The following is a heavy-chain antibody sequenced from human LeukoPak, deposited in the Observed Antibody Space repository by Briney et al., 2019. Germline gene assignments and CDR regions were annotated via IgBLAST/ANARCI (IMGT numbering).Heavy chain of an antibody. D-gene: IGHD3-16*02. Sequence: SVKVSCKASGGTFSSCAISWVRQAPGQGLEWMGRIIPILGIANYAQKFQGRVTITADKSTSTAYMELSSLRSEDTAVYYCARELGLTFGGVIVYYYYYGMDVWGQGTTVTVSS. J-gene: IGHJ6*02. V-gene: IGHV1-69*04. CDR1: GGTFSSCA. CDR3: ARELGLTFGGVIVYYYYYGMDV. CDR2: IIPILGIA.